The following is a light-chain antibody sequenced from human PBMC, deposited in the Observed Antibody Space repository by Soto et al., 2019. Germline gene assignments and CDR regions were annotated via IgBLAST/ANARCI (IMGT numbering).Light chain of an antibody. Sequence: QSVLTQPSSASGTPGQRVTISCSGSSSNIGSTYVSWYQQLPGTAPKLLIHSNNERPSGVPDRFSGSKSDKSASLAISGLRSEDEGDYFCAAWDDSLSGPVFGGGTKLTVL. CDR3: AAWDDSLSGPV. CDR2: SNN. V-gene: IGLV1-47*02. J-gene: IGLJ3*02. CDR1: SSNIGSTY.